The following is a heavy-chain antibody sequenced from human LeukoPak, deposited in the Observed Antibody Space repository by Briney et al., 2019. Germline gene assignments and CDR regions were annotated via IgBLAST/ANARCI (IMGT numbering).Heavy chain of an antibody. D-gene: IGHD3-16*02. CDR3: ARGLGRLGELSLVFGY. CDR1: GFTFSSYA. Sequence: GGSLRLPCAASGFTFSSYAMHRVRQAPGKGLEWVAVISYDGSNKYYADSVKGRFTISRDNSKNALYLQMNSLRAEDTAVYYCARGLGRLGELSLVFGYWGQGTLVTVSS. CDR2: ISYDGSNK. J-gene: IGHJ4*02. V-gene: IGHV3-30-3*01.